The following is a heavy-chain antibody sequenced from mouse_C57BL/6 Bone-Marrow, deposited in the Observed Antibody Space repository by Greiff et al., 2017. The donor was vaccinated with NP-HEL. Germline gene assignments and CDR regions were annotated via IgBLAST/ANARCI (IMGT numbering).Heavy chain of an antibody. CDR1: GFTFSSYA. J-gene: IGHJ2*01. CDR2: ISDGGSYT. V-gene: IGHV5-4*01. CDR3: ARDRNCDY. Sequence: EVKLMESGGGLVKPGGSLKLSCAASGFTFSSYAMSWVRQTPEKRLEWVATISDGGSYTYYPDNVKGRFTISRDNAKNNLYLQMSHLKSEDTAMYYCARDRNCDYWGQGTTLTVSS.